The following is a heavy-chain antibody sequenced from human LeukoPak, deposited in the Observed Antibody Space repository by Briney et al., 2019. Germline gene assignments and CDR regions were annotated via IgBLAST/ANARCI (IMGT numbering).Heavy chain of an antibody. CDR1: GGSFSGYY. D-gene: IGHD5-18*01. J-gene: IGHJ4*02. CDR3: ARAPWRYSYGYNY. Sequence: SETLSLTCAVYGGSFSGYYWSWIRQPPGKGREWIGEINHNGSTNYNPSLKSRVTISVDTSKNQFSLKLSSVTAADTAVYYCARAPWRYSYGYNYWGQGTLVTVSS. V-gene: IGHV4-34*01. CDR2: INHNGST.